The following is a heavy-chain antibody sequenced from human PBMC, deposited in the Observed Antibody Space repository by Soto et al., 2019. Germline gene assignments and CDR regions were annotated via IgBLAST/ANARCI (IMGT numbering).Heavy chain of an antibody. CDR2: IKSKTDGGTT. D-gene: IGHD6-19*01. Sequence: EVQLVESGGGLVKPGGSLRLSCAASGFTFSNAWMNWVRQAPEKGLEWVGRIKSKTDGGTTDYAAPVKGRYPISRDDSKNTLYLQMKRLRTDDTAVYYCTTRGRGGWYWRGDYLGQGTLVTVSS. J-gene: IGHJ4*02. V-gene: IGHV3-15*07. CDR3: TTRGRGGWYWRGDY. CDR1: GFTFSNAW.